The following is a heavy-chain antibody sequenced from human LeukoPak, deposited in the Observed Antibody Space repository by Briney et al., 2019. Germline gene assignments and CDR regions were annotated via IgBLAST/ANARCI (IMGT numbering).Heavy chain of an antibody. CDR3: ARLSSGWPYYFDY. Sequence: SETLSLTCAVYGGSFSGYYWSWIRQPPGKGLEWIGEINHSGSTNYNPSLKSRVTISVDTSKNQFSLKLSSVTAADTAVYYCARLSSGWPYYFDYWGQGTLVTVST. CDR1: GGSFSGYY. CDR2: INHSGST. D-gene: IGHD6-19*01. V-gene: IGHV4-34*01. J-gene: IGHJ4*02.